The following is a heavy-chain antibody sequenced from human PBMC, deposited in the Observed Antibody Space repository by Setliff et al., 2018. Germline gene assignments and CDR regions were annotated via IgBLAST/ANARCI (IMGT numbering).Heavy chain of an antibody. CDR1: GGTFSSYA. CDR3: ARAAPLGYCSGGSCFRPPYYYYYGMDV. V-gene: IGHV1-69*10. J-gene: IGHJ6*02. CDR2: IIPILGIA. Sequence: GASVKVSCKASGGTFSSYAISWVRQAPGQGLEWMGGIIPILGIANYAQKFQGRVTTTADKSTSTAYMELSSLRSEDTAVYYCARAAPLGYCSGGSCFRPPYYYYYGMDVWGQGTTVTVSS. D-gene: IGHD2-15*01.